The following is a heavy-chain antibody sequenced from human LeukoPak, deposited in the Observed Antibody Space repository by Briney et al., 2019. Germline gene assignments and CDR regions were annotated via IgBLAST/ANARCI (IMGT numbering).Heavy chain of an antibody. CDR1: GFTFSDYY. J-gene: IGHJ6*02. CDR3: ARSRITISDYYYYGMDV. D-gene: IGHD3-3*01. CDR2: ISYDGSNK. Sequence: PGGSLRLSCAASGFTFSDYYMTWFRQAPGKGLEWVAVISYDGSNKYYADSVKGRFTISRDNSKNTLYLQMNSLRAEDTAVYYCARSRITISDYYYYGMDVWGQGTTVTVSS. V-gene: IGHV3-30-3*01.